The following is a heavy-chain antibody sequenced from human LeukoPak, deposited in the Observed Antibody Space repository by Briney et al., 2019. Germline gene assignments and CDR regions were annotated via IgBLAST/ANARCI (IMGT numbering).Heavy chain of an antibody. CDR2: INPSGGST. CDR1: GYTFTSYG. Sequence: ASVKVSCKASGYTFTSYGISWVRQAPGQGLEWMGIINPSGGSTSYAQKFQGGVTMTRDMSTSTVYMELSSLRSEDTAVYYCARDRGWELRWFELDYWGQGTLVTVSS. V-gene: IGHV1-46*01. D-gene: IGHD1-26*01. CDR3: ARDRGWELRWFELDY. J-gene: IGHJ4*02.